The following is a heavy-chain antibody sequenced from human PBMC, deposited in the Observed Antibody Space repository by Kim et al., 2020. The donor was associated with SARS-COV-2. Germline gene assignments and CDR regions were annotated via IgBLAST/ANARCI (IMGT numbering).Heavy chain of an antibody. V-gene: IGHV4-59*08. D-gene: IGHD3-10*01. J-gene: IGHJ3*02. CDR3: ARHHISAELLIRGVPYDAFDI. CDR2: IYYDGYT. CDR1: GGSISDYY. Sequence: SETLSLTCTVSGGSISDYYWTWIRQPPGKGLEWIGFIYYDGYTNYNPSLKSRVTMSVATSKNHFSLNLNSVTAADTAVYYCARHHISAELLIRGVPYDAFDIWGRGTMVTVSS.